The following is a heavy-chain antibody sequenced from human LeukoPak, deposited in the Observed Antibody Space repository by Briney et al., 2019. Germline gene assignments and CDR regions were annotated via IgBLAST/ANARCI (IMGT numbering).Heavy chain of an antibody. CDR3: ASTTSGSLLDAFDI. J-gene: IGHJ3*02. CDR2: ISSSSSYI. Sequence: KPGGSLRPSCAASGFTFSSYSMNWVRQAPGKGLEWVSSISSSSSYIYYADSVKGRFTISRDNAKNSLYLQMNSLRAEDTAVYYCASTTSGSLLDAFDIWGQGTMVTVSS. D-gene: IGHD1-26*01. V-gene: IGHV3-21*01. CDR1: GFTFSSYS.